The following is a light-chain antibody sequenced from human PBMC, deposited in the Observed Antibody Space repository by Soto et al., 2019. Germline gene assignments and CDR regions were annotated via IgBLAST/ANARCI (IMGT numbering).Light chain of an antibody. CDR2: KTD. V-gene: IGLV7-43*01. CDR1: TGAVTSGHY. Sequence: QAVVTQETSLTVSPGETVTLTCSSSTGAVTSGHYPNWFQQKPGQAPRALISKTDNKYSWTPARFSGSLLGGKAALTLSGAQPEDEAEYYCLLYCGGGQLWVFGGGTKLTVL. J-gene: IGLJ3*02. CDR3: LLYCGGGQLWV.